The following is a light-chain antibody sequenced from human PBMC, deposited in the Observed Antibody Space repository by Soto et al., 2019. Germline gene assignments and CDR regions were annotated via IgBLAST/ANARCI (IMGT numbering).Light chain of an antibody. Sequence: ALTQPRSVSGSPGQSVTISCTGTSSDVGGYNYVSWYQQHPGKAPKLMIFDVSKRPSGVPDRFSGSKSANTASPTISGLQAEDEADYYCCSYAGSYTYVFGTGTKVTVL. CDR2: DVS. CDR3: CSYAGSYTYV. CDR1: SSDVGGYNY. V-gene: IGLV2-11*01. J-gene: IGLJ1*01.